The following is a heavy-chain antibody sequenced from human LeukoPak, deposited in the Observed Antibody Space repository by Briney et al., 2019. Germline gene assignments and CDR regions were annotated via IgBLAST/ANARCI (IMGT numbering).Heavy chain of an antibody. CDR2: ISSSGSYI. CDR3: ARSTMVRGVFDY. V-gene: IGHV3-21*01. J-gene: IGHJ4*02. D-gene: IGHD3-10*01. CDR1: GFTFSSYS. Sequence: GGSLRLSCAASGFTFSSYSMNWVRQAPGKGLEWVSSISSSGSYIYYADSVKGRFTISRDNAKNSLYLQMNSLRAEDTAVYYCARSTMVRGVFDYWGQGTLVTVSS.